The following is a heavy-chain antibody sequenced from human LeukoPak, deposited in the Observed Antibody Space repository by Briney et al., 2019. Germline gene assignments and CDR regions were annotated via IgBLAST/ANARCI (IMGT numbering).Heavy chain of an antibody. J-gene: IGHJ3*02. CDR2: IYYSGST. Sequence: SETLSLTCTVSGGSISSYYWSWIRQPPGKGLEWIGSIYYSGSTYYNPSLKSRVTISVDTSKNQFSLKLSSVTAADTAVYYCARDRGYYDYVWGSPDNAFDIWGQGTMVTVSS. D-gene: IGHD3-16*01. V-gene: IGHV4-59*12. CDR1: GGSISSYY. CDR3: ARDRGYYDYVWGSPDNAFDI.